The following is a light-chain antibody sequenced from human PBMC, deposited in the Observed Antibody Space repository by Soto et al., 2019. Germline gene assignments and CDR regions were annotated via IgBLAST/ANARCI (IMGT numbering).Light chain of an antibody. CDR3: HQYDNFPQT. CDR1: QDISNY. Sequence: DIQMTQSPSSLSASVGDRVTITCQASQDISNYLNWFQKKPGKAPKLLIYDASNLETGVPSRCSGSGSGTDFTFTISSLQPEDIATYYCHQYDNFPQTFGQGTKVEIK. J-gene: IGKJ1*01. CDR2: DAS. V-gene: IGKV1-33*01.